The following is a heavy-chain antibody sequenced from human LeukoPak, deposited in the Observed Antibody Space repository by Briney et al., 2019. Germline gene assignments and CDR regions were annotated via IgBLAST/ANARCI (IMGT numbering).Heavy chain of an antibody. V-gene: IGHV4-59*01. Sequence: NPSETQSLVCTVSGAFIRSSGWSWGRQPPGKGLEWLGYIYYSGSTNYNPSLKSRVTISVDTSKNQFPLKLSSMTAADTAVYYCARGVTGPYIYYYLDTSGKGTTVTVSS. CDR2: IYYSGST. CDR3: ARGVTGPYIYYYLDT. D-gene: IGHD2-8*02. CDR1: GAFIRSSG. J-gene: IGHJ6*03.